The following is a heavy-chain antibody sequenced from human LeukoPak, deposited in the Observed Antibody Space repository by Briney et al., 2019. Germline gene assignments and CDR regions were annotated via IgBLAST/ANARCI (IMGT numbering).Heavy chain of an antibody. CDR3: ARAGAYHFDN. D-gene: IGHD3-16*01. CDR2: INPDGSIT. Sequence: GGSLRLSCAASGFTFSTSWMHWVRQVPGKGLVWVSRINPDGSITNYADSVKGRFTISRDNAKNTLYLQMNSLRAEDTAVYYCARAGAYHFDNWGQGTLVGVSS. V-gene: IGHV3-74*01. CDR1: GFTFSTSW. J-gene: IGHJ4*02.